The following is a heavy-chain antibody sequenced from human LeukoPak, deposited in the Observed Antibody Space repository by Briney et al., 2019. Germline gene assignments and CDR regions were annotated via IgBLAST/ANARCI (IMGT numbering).Heavy chain of an antibody. J-gene: IGHJ4*02. V-gene: IGHV3-23*01. CDR1: GFTFSDCV. CDR3: AKLWFGELLLYDY. Sequence: GGSLRLSCAASGFTFSDCVMSWLRQAPGKGLEWVSSVSAGGGSTYYGDSVKGRCTVSRDNSKDTLYLHINSLRAEDTAVYYCAKLWFGELLLYDYWGQGTLVTVSS. CDR2: VSAGGGST. D-gene: IGHD3-10*01.